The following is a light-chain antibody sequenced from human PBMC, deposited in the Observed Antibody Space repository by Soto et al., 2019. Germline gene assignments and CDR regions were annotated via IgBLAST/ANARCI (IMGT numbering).Light chain of an antibody. CDR1: QSIRSW. Sequence: DIQMTQSPSTLSASVGDRVTITCRASQSIRSWLAWDQQKPGKAPKLLIYKASSLESGVPSRFSGSGSGTEFTLTISSLQPDDFATYYCQQYNSYSRTFGQGTKV. J-gene: IGKJ1*01. CDR2: KAS. V-gene: IGKV1-5*03. CDR3: QQYNSYSRT.